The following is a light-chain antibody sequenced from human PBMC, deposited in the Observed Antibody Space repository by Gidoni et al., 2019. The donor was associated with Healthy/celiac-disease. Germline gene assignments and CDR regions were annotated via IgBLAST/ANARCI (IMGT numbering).Light chain of an antibody. V-gene: IGKV3-20*01. CDR3: QQYGSSPNP. CDR2: GAS. Sequence: EIVLTQPPGTLSLSPGERATLSCRASQSVSSSYLAWYQQKPGQAPRLLIYGASSRATGIPDRFSGSGSGTDFTLTISRLEPEDFAVYYCQQYGSSPNPFGQGTRLEIK. J-gene: IGKJ5*01. CDR1: QSVSSSY.